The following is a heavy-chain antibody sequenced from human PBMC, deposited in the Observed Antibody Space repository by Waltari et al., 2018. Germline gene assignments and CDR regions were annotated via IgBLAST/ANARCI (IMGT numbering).Heavy chain of an antibody. CDR3: ARDQGGSYYRYYYYGMDV. CDR1: GGSISSGDYY. CDR2: IYYSGST. V-gene: IGHV4-30-4*01. Sequence: QVQLQESGPGLVKPSQTLSLTCTVSGGSISSGDYYWSWLRQPPGKGLEWIGYIYYSGSTYYNPSLKSRVTISVDTSKNQFSLKLSSVTAADTAVYYCARDQGGSYYRYYYYGMDVWGQGTTVTVSS. J-gene: IGHJ6*02. D-gene: IGHD1-26*01.